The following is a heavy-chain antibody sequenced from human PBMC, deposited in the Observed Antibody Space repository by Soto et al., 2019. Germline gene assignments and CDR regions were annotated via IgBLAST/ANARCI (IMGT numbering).Heavy chain of an antibody. D-gene: IGHD3-3*01. V-gene: IGHV1-8*01. Sequence: ASVKVSCKASGYTFTSYDINWVRQATGQGLEWMGWVNPNSGNTGYAQKFQGRVTMTRNTSISTAYMELSSLRSEDTAVYYCARGPTYYDFWSGYPTNYYYYMDVWGKGTTVTVSS. CDR1: GYTFTSYD. CDR2: VNPNSGNT. CDR3: ARGPTYYDFWSGYPTNYYYYMDV. J-gene: IGHJ6*03.